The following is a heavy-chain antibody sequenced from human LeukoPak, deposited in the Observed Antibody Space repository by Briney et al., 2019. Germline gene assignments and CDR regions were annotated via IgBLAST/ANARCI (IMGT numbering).Heavy chain of an antibody. CDR1: GFTFSSYA. CDR2: ISGSGGST. J-gene: IGHJ3*02. D-gene: IGHD2-8*01. V-gene: IGHV3-23*01. Sequence: GGSLRLSCAASGFTFSSYAMSLVRQAPGKGLEWVSAISGSGGSTYYADSVKGRFTISRDNSKNTLYLQMNSLRAEDTAVYYCAKDASIVLMVYATDHDAFDIWGQGTMVTVSS. CDR3: AKDASIVLMVYATDHDAFDI.